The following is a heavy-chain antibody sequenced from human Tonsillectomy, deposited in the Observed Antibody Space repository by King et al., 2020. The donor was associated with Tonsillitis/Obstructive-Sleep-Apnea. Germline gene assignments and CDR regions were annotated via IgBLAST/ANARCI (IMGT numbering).Heavy chain of an antibody. J-gene: IGHJ4*02. V-gene: IGHV3-23*04. D-gene: IGHD6-19*01. CDR3: AKKRESSGWNLDY. CDR2: ISGSGGST. CDR1: GFTFSSYA. Sequence: VQLVESGGGLVQPGGSLRLSCAASGFTFSSYAMSWVRQAPGKGLEWVSVISGSGGSTYNADSVKGRFTISRDNSENTLYVQMNSLGAEDTAVYYCAKKRESSGWNLDYWGQGTLVTVSS.